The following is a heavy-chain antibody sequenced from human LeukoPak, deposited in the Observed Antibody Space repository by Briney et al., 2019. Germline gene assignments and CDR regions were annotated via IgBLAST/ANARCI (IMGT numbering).Heavy chain of an antibody. D-gene: IGHD3-10*01. J-gene: IGHJ5*02. CDR1: GFTFSSYS. V-gene: IGHV3-21*01. CDR3: ARDLMVRGRFGFDP. Sequence: GGSLRLSCAASGFTFSSYSMNWVRQAPGKGLEWVSSISSSSSYIYYADPVKGRFTISRDNAKNSLYLQMNSLRAEDTAVYYCARDLMVRGRFGFDPWGQGTLVTVSS. CDR2: ISSSSSYI.